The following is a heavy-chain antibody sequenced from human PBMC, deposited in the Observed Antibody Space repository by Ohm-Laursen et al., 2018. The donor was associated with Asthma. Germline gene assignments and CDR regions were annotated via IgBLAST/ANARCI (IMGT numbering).Heavy chain of an antibody. Sequence: SLRLSCAASGFTFSSYSMNWVRQAPGKGLEWVSSISSSSSYIYYADSVKGRFTISRDNAKNSLYLQMNSLRAEDTAVYYCARDRVVPTAMLLYYYYGMDVWGQGTTVTVSS. CDR1: GFTFSSYS. J-gene: IGHJ6*02. D-gene: IGHD2-2*01. V-gene: IGHV3-21*01. CDR2: ISSSSSYI. CDR3: ARDRVVPTAMLLYYYYGMDV.